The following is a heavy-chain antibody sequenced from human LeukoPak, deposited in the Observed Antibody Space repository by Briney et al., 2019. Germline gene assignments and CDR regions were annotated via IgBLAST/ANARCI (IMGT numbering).Heavy chain of an antibody. CDR2: IYYSGST. CDR1: GGSVSSGSYY. J-gene: IGHJ4*02. Sequence: SETLSLTCTVSGGSVSSGSYYWSWIRQPPGKGLEWIGYIYYSGSTNYNPSLKSRVTISVDTSKNQFSLKLSSVTAADTAVYYCARGGSSWYIPQYYFDYWGQGTLVTVSS. V-gene: IGHV4-61*01. CDR3: ARGGSSWYIPQYYFDY. D-gene: IGHD6-13*01.